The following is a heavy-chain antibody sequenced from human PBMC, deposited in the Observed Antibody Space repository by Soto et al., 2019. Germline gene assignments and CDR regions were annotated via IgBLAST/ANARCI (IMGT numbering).Heavy chain of an antibody. D-gene: IGHD3-10*01. CDR3: AHKVYDSGSAFFDY. V-gene: IGHV2-5*02. CDR1: GFSLSTSGVG. Sequence: QITLKESGPPLVKPTQTLTLTCTFSGFSLSTSGVGVGWIRQPPGKALEWLALIYWDDDKRYSPSLKSRLTITMDTSKNQVVLTMTIMDPVDTSTYYCAHKVYDSGSAFFDYGGQGTLVTVSS. CDR2: IYWDDDK. J-gene: IGHJ4*02.